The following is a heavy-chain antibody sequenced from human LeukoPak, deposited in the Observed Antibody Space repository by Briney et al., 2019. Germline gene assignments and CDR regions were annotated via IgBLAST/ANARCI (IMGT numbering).Heavy chain of an antibody. V-gene: IGHV3-53*01. D-gene: IGHD3-22*01. CDR1: GFTVSSNY. J-gene: IGHJ4*02. CDR3: ARDHYDSSGYYHDY. Sequence: PGGSLRLSCAASGFTVSSNYMSWVRQAPGKGLEWVSVIYRGGSTYYADSVKGRFTVSRDNSKNTLYLQMNSLRAEDTAVYYCARDHYDSSGYYHDYWGQGTLVTVSS. CDR2: IYRGGST.